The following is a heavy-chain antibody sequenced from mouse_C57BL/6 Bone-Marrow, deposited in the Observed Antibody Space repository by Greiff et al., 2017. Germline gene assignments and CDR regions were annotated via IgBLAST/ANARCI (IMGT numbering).Heavy chain of an antibody. CDR2: IRNKANGYTT. CDR3: ARYTDGYCWFAY. J-gene: IGHJ3*01. Sequence: EVMLVESGGGLVQPGGSLSLSCAASGFTFTDYYMSWVRQPPGKALEWLGFIRNKANGYTTEYSASVKGRFTISTDNSQSILYLQRTALEAEASATYYCARYTDGYCWFAYWGQGTLVTVSA. D-gene: IGHD2-3*01. CDR1: GFTFTDYY. V-gene: IGHV7-3*01.